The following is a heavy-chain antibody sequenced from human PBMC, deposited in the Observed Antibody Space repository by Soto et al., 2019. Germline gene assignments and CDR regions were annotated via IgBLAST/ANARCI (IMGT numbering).Heavy chain of an antibody. D-gene: IGHD1-1*01. J-gene: IGHJ5*02. V-gene: IGHV3-23*01. Sequence: PGGSLRLSCAASGFTAMSWVRQAPGKGLEWVSVISGSGGSTYYADSVKGRFTISRDNSKNTLYLQMNSLRAEDTAVYYCARAALYNWNDVSWFDPWGQGTLVTVSS. CDR3: ARAALYNWNDVSWFDP. CDR2: ISGSGGST. CDR1: GFTA.